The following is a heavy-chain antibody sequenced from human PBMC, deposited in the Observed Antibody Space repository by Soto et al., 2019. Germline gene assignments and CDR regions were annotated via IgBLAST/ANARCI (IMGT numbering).Heavy chain of an antibody. Sequence: EGQLVESGGGLVKPGGSLKLSCEASGLTFSTAYMSWVRQAPGKGLEWVVRIKTKADGGTTEYAAPVKGRFNISRDDSKNTLYVEMSSLKTEDTAVYYCTTERTSRLRKPRVWGQGTLVTVSS. D-gene: IGHD4-17*01. V-gene: IGHV3-15*01. CDR2: IKTKADGGTT. CDR3: TTERTSRLRKPRV. CDR1: GLTFSTAY. J-gene: IGHJ4*02.